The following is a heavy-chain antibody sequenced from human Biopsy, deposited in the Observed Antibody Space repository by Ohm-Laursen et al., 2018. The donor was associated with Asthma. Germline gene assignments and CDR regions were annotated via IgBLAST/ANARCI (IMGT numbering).Heavy chain of an antibody. CDR2: ISFDGNNK. V-gene: IGHV3-30*03. Sequence: SSLRLSCAASGFTFSNYGMHWVRQAPGKGLEWVAVISFDGNNKYYADSVKGRFTISRDNSKNTLDLQMNSLRGDDTAVYYCVRWRSGYPDHYSDFWGLGTLVTVSS. CDR1: GFTFSNYG. J-gene: IGHJ4*02. CDR3: VRWRSGYPDHYSDF. D-gene: IGHD2-21*01.